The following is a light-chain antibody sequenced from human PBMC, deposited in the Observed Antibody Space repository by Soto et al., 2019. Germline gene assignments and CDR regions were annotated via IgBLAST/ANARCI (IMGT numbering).Light chain of an antibody. CDR3: SSFPTSSTWV. V-gene: IGLV2-14*01. Sequence: QSALTQPASVSGSPGQSITISCTGTSSDVGRYDYVSWFQQHPGRAPKLLIYEVFNRPSGVSIRFSGSKSGNTAFLTISGLQAEDEADFYCSSFPTSSTWVFGGGTKVTVL. CDR1: SSDVGRYDY. J-gene: IGLJ3*02. CDR2: EVF.